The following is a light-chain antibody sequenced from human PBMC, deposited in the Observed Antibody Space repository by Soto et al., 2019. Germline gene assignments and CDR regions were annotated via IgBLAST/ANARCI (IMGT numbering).Light chain of an antibody. V-gene: IGLV2-18*02. CDR1: ISDVGFYAR. CDR3: SSYTSSSTSV. CDR2: DVT. Sequence: QSALTQPPSVSGSPGQSVTISCTGTISDVGFYARVSWYQQPPGTAPKLLIYDVTSRPSGVPDRFSGSQSGKTASLTISGLRAEDEADYYCSSYTSSSTSVFGPGPKVTVL. J-gene: IGLJ1*01.